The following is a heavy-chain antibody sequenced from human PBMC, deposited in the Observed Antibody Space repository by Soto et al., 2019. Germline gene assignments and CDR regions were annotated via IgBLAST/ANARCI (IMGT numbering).Heavy chain of an antibody. J-gene: IGHJ4*02. D-gene: IGHD3-22*01. CDR3: ARDSRSGYYLED. CDR2: IYHSGGT. Sequence: SETLSLTCTVSGDSISSGGYSWNWIRQPPGKGLEWIGYIYHSGGTDYNPSLKSRVTITVDSSNNQFSLKLRSVTAADTAVYYCARDSRSGYYLEDWGQGTLVTVSS. V-gene: IGHV4-30-2*01. CDR1: GDSISSGGYS.